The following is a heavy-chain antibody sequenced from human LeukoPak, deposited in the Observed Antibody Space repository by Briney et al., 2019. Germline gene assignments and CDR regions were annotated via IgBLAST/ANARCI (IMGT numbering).Heavy chain of an antibody. Sequence: GGSLRLSCAVSGITLSSYGMSWVRQAPGKGLEWVAGISDRGSRTNYADSVKGRFTISTDHPKNTLYLQMNSLRAEDTAVYFCAKRGVVIRVILVGFHTEAYYFDSWGQGALVTVSS. J-gene: IGHJ4*02. CDR1: GITLSSYG. V-gene: IGHV3-23*01. CDR3: AKRGVVIRVILVGFHTEAYYFDS. CDR2: ISDRGSRT. D-gene: IGHD3-22*01.